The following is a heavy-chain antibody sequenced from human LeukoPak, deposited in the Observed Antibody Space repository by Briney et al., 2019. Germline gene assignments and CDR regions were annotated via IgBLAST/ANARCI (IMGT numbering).Heavy chain of an antibody. Sequence: SXKVSCKASGGTFSSYAISWVRQAPGQGLEWMGGIIPIFGTANYAQKFQGRVTITTDESTSTAYMELSSLRSEDTAVYYCARGVYGDYLEYFQHWGQGTLVTVSS. V-gene: IGHV1-69*05. D-gene: IGHD4-17*01. CDR2: IIPIFGTA. CDR3: ARGVYGDYLEYFQH. CDR1: GGTFSSYA. J-gene: IGHJ1*01.